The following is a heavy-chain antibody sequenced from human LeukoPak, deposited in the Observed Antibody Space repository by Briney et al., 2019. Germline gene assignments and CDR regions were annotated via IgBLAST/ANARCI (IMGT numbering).Heavy chain of an antibody. CDR2: ISASGGGA. J-gene: IGHJ4*02. V-gene: IGHV3-23*01. CDR1: GFTFSSYG. CDR3: ANHSDTAMVYAY. D-gene: IGHD5-18*01. Sequence: GGSLRLSCAASGFTFSSYGMSWVRQAPGKGLEWVSSISASGGGAYYADSVKGRFTISRDSSKNTLYLQMNSLRAEDTAVYYCANHSDTAMVYAYWGQGTLVTVSS.